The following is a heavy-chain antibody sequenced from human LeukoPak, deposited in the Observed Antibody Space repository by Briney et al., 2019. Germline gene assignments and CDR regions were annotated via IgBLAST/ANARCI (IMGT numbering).Heavy chain of an antibody. Sequence: GGSLRLSCAASGFTVSSNYMSWVRQAPGKGLEWVSVINSGGGTYYADSVEGRFTISRDNSKNTLYLQMNSLRAEDTAVYYCAKDVDIVANSFDYWGQGTLVTVSS. CDR3: AKDVDIVANSFDY. CDR1: GFTVSSNY. D-gene: IGHD5-12*01. CDR2: INSGGGT. J-gene: IGHJ4*02. V-gene: IGHV3-66*01.